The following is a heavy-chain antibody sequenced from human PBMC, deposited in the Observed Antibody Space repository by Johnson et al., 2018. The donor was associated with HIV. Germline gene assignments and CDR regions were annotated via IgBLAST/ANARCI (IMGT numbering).Heavy chain of an antibody. CDR3: ARGGRAKDAFDI. CDR1: GFTFSSYA. CDR2: ISGSGGST. D-gene: IGHD3-16*01. V-gene: IGHV3-23*04. Sequence: EVQLVESGGGLVQPGRSLRLSCAASGFTFSSYAMSWVRQAPGKGLEWVSAISGSGGSTYYADSVKGRFTISRDNSKNTLYLQMNSLRAEDTALYYCARGGRAKDAFDIWGQGTMVTVSS. J-gene: IGHJ3*02.